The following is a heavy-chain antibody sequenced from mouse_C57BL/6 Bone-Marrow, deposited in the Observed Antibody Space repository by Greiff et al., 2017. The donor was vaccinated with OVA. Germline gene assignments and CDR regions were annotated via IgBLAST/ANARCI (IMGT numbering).Heavy chain of an antibody. V-gene: IGHV5-4*01. CDR3: ARDSYYYGRYFDY. D-gene: IGHD1-1*01. CDR1: GFTFSSYA. Sequence: EVMLVESGGGLVKPGGSLKLSCAASGFTFSSYAMSWVRQTPEKRLEWVATISDGGSYTYYPDNVKGRFTISRDNAKNNLYLQMSHLKSEDTAMYYCARDSYYYGRYFDYWGQGTTLTVSS. CDR2: ISDGGSYT. J-gene: IGHJ2*01.